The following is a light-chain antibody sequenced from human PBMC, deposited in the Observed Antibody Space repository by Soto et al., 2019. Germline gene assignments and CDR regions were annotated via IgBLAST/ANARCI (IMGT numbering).Light chain of an antibody. V-gene: IGLV1-44*01. CDR3: ASWDDSLSGHWV. Sequence: QAVLTQPPSASGTPGQRVAMSCSGSTSNIGGNTVNWYQQVPGTAPKLLIYYNNERPAGVPDRVSGSKSGTSASLAISGLRSEDEADYYCASWDDSLSGHWVFGGGTKVTVL. J-gene: IGLJ3*02. CDR2: YNN. CDR1: TSNIGGNT.